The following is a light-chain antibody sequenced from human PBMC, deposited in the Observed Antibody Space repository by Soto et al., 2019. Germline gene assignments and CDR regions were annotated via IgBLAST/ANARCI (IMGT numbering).Light chain of an antibody. J-gene: IGKJ4*01. V-gene: IGKV3-20*01. CDR2: GAS. CDR1: QSVSRTY. Sequence: EVVLTQSPGTLSLSPGETATLSCRASQSVSRTYLVWYQQKPGQAPRLLIYGASNRASGIPDRFSGSGSGTDFTLTISRLEPEDFAVYYCQEYGNSPLTFGGGTKVEIK. CDR3: QEYGNSPLT.